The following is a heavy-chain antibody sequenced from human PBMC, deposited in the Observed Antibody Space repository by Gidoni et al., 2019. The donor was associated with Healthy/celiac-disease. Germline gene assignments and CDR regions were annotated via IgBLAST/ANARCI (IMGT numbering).Heavy chain of an antibody. CDR1: GFTFSSYG. CDR2: ISYDGSNK. V-gene: IGHV3-30*18. J-gene: IGHJ4*02. Sequence: QVQLVESGGGVVQTGRSLRLAWAASGFTFSSYGMHWVRQAPGKGLEWVSVISYDGSNKYYADSVKGRFTISRDNSKNTLYLQMNSLRAEDTAVYYCAKDEYDYIWGSYSPLDYWGQGTLVTVSS. D-gene: IGHD3-16*01. CDR3: AKDEYDYIWGSYSPLDY.